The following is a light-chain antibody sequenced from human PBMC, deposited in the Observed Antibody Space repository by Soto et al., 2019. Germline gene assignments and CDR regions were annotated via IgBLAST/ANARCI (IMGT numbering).Light chain of an antibody. CDR1: QSISSW. Sequence: DIQMTQYPSTLSASVGDRVTITCRASQSISSWLAWYQQKPGKAPKLLIYKASSLESGVPSRFSGSGSGTEFALTISSLQPDDFATYYCQQYNSYPFTFGPGTKGDIK. CDR2: KAS. J-gene: IGKJ3*01. V-gene: IGKV1-5*03. CDR3: QQYNSYPFT.